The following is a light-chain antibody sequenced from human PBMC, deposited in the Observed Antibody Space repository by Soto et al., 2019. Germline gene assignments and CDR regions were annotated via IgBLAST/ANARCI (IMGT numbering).Light chain of an antibody. V-gene: IGKV2-28*01. CDR3: MQALQTPYT. CDR1: QSLLQSNGDNY. J-gene: IGKJ2*01. CDR2: LGF. Sequence: EIVMPQSPLSLPVTPGEPASISCRSSQSLLQSNGDNYLDWYLQKPGQSPQLLIYLGFNRASGVTDRFSGSGSGTDFTLKISRVEAEDVGVYYCMQALQTPYTFGQGTKLEIK.